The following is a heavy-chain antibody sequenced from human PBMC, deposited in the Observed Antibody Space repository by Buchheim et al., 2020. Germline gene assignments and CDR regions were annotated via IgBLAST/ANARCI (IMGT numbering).Heavy chain of an antibody. CDR2: LNIAGSST. D-gene: IGHD2-2*02. Sequence: EQLVASGGGLVQPGGSLRLSCAASGFTVSSSWMHWVRHGPGRGLVWFSRLNIAGSSTTYADSVKGRFTLSRGTTQNTLYLQMNGRRAEDTAGYYCARDVGYSDSRGFDFWGQGT. J-gene: IGHJ4*02. CDR1: GFTVSSSW. CDR3: ARDVGYSDSRGFDF. V-gene: IGHV3-74*03.